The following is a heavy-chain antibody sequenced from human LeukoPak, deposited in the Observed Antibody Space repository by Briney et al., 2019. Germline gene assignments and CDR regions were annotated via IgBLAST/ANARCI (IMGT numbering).Heavy chain of an antibody. CDR3: ARTVLAAASVFDY. D-gene: IGHD6-25*01. Sequence: SETLSLTCTVSGGSVSSGTYYWSWIRQPPGKGLEWIGYIDYIGNTNYNPSLKSRVTISVGTPKNQFSLKLTSVTAADTAVYYCARTVLAAASVFDYWGQGTLVTVSS. V-gene: IGHV4-61*01. CDR2: IDYIGNT. CDR1: GGSVSSGTYY. J-gene: IGHJ4*02.